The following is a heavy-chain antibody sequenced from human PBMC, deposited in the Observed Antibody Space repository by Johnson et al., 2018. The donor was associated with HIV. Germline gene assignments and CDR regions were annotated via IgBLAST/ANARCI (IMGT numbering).Heavy chain of an antibody. V-gene: IGHV3-66*02. Sequence: VQLVESGGGVVRPGGSLRLSCAASGFTVSSNYMSWVRQAPGKGLEWVSVIYSGGSTYYADSVKGRFTISRDNSKNSLYLQMNSLRAEDTALYYCAKDTRMTTVTPGALNIWGQGTMDTVSS. CDR2: IYSGGST. D-gene: IGHD4-11*01. J-gene: IGHJ3*02. CDR1: GFTVSSNY. CDR3: AKDTRMTTVTPGALNI.